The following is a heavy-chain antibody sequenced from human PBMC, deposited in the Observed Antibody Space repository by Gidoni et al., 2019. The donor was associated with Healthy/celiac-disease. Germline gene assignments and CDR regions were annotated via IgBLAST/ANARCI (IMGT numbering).Heavy chain of an antibody. J-gene: IGHJ5*02. CDR3: ARGLGSGETGWFDP. CDR1: CGSISSGDYY. CDR2: IYYSGST. D-gene: IGHD3-10*01. V-gene: IGHV4-30-4*01. Sequence: QVQLQESGPGLVKPSQTLSLTCTVSCGSISSGDYYWSWIRQPPGKGLEWIGSIYYSGSTYYNPSLKSRVTISVDTSKNQFSLKLSSVTAADTAVYYCARGLGSGETGWFDPWGQGTLVTVSS.